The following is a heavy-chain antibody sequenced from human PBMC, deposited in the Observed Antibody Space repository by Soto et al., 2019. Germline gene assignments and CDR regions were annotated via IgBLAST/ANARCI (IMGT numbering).Heavy chain of an antibody. Sequence: QVQLQQCGAGLLKPSETLSLTCAVYGGSFSGYYWSWIRQPPGKGLEWIGEINHSGRTNYNPSLNSRVTISVHTSKNQFSLKLSSVTAADTAVYYWARWYYDIYTRSFDYWGQGTLVTVS. D-gene: IGHD3-9*01. CDR2: INHSGRT. V-gene: IGHV4-34*01. CDR3: ARWYYDIYTRSFDY. CDR1: GGSFSGYY. J-gene: IGHJ4*02.